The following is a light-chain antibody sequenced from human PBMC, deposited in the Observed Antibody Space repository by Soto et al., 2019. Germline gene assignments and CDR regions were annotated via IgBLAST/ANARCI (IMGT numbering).Light chain of an antibody. CDR1: QSVTSNY. V-gene: IGKV3-20*01. J-gene: IGKJ1*01. CDR3: QQYGSSVWT. Sequence: EIVLTQSPGTLSLSPGERATLSCRASQSVTSNYIAWYQQKLGQAPRLILFGASSRATGIPDRFSGSGSGTVFIITSSRLEDEFFAVYCCQQYGSSVWTFGQGTKVEIK. CDR2: GAS.